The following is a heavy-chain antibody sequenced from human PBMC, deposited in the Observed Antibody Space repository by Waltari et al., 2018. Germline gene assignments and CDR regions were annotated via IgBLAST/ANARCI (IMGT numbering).Heavy chain of an antibody. D-gene: IGHD1-26*01. CDR1: GFTFNNYG. J-gene: IGHJ4*02. V-gene: IGHV3-30*18. CDR3: AKDLHSYSGTYPDLEY. CDR2: ISYDGTNK. Sequence: QVQLVESGGGVVQPGGSLRLSCAASGFTFNNYGMHWVRQAPGKGLEWVEIISYDGTNKYYADSVKGRFTISRDNSKNTLFLQMNSLRAEDTAVYYCAKDLHSYSGTYPDLEYWGQGTLVTVSS.